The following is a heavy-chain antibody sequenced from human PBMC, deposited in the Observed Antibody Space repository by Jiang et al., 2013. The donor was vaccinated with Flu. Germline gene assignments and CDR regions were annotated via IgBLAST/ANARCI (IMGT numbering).Heavy chain of an antibody. CDR1: GDSVSSKSAA. J-gene: IGHJ4*02. CDR3: ARDRGPFDY. CDR2: TYFRSNWYY. V-gene: IGHV6-1*01. Sequence: SQTLSLTCAISGDSVSSKSAAWNWIRQSPSRGLEWLGRTYFRSNWYYNYAVSVTSRITINPDTSKNQFSLHLNSVTPEDTAVYYCARDRGPFDYWGQGTLVTVSS. D-gene: IGHD3-10*01.